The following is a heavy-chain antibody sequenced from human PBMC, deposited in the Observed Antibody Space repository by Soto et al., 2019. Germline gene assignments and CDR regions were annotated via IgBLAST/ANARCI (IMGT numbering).Heavy chain of an antibody. CDR3: ARDPRSITGTTSSEDFQH. Sequence: QAQLMQSGAEVKKPGSSVKVSCKASGGTFSGYAINWVRQAPGQGLEWMGGIIPLLGITDYGQNFQGRITIAADESTGTAYMDLRGLRSEDTAVYYCARDPRSITGTTSSEDFQHLGQGTLVSVSS. V-gene: IGHV1-69*01. CDR1: GGTFSGYA. CDR2: IIPLLGIT. J-gene: IGHJ1*01. D-gene: IGHD1-20*01.